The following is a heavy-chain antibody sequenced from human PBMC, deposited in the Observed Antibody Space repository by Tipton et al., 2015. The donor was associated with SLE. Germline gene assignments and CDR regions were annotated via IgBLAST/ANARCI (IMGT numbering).Heavy chain of an antibody. V-gene: IGHV4-4*08. CDR3: ARGIAAAGYYFDY. D-gene: IGHD6-13*01. Sequence: TLSLTCTVSGGSISSYYWSWIRQPPGKGLEWIGYIYTSGSTNYNPSLKSRVTISVDTSKNQFSLKLSSVTAADTAVYYCARGIAAAGYYFDYWGQGTLATVSS. CDR1: GGSISSYY. J-gene: IGHJ4*02. CDR2: IYTSGST.